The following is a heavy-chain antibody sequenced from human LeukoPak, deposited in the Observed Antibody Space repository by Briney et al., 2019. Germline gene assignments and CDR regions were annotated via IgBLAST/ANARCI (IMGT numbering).Heavy chain of an antibody. CDR1: GDTFTAYY. V-gene: IGHV1-2*02. D-gene: IGHD3-22*01. J-gene: IGHJ4*02. CDR3: ARGAHYHDSSEGYDY. CDR2: ITPNNGGT. Sequence: GASVKVSCKASGDTFTAYYMHWVRQAPGQGLEWMGWITPNNGGTNYAQKFQGRVTMTRDTSISTAYMELSRLRSHYTAVYYCARGAHYHDSSEGYDYWGQGTLVTVAT.